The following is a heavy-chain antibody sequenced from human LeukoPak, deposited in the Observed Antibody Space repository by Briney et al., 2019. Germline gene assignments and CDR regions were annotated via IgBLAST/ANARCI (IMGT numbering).Heavy chain of an antibody. D-gene: IGHD1-26*01. V-gene: IGHV3-21*01. CDR1: GFTFSSYS. CDR2: ISSSSSYI. J-gene: IGHJ5*02. CDR3: ARVLSGSYLGGDWFDP. Sequence: GGFLRLSCAASGFTFSSYSMNWVRQAPGKGLEWVSSISSSSSYIYYADSVKGRFTISRDNAKNSLYLQMNSLRAEDTAVYYCARVLSGSYLGGDWFDPWGQGTLVTVSS.